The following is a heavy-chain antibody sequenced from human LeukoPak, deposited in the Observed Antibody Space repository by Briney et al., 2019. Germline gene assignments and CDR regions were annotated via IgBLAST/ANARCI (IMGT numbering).Heavy chain of an antibody. V-gene: IGHV3-74*01. Sequence: GGSLRLSCAASGFIFSSYWMHWVRQAPGKGLVWVSRINSDGSSTSYADSVKGRFTISRDNAKNTLYLQMNSLRDEDTAVYYCARAGSGWSFDYWGQGTLVTVSS. J-gene: IGHJ4*02. CDR2: INSDGSST. CDR1: GFIFSSYW. CDR3: ARAGSGWSFDY. D-gene: IGHD6-19*01.